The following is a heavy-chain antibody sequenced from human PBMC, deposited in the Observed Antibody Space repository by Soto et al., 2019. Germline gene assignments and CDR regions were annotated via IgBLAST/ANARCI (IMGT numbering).Heavy chain of an antibody. J-gene: IGHJ4*02. CDR1: GGSISSSNW. V-gene: IGHV4-4*02. CDR3: ARARAFKYYYGSGSRNFDY. D-gene: IGHD3-10*01. Sequence: QVQLQESGPGLVKPSGTLSLTCAVSGGSISSSNWWSWVRQPPGKGLEWIGEIYHSGSTNYNPSLKSRVTISVDKSKNQFALKLSSVTAADTAVYYCARARAFKYYYGSGSRNFDYWGQGTLVTVSS. CDR2: IYHSGST.